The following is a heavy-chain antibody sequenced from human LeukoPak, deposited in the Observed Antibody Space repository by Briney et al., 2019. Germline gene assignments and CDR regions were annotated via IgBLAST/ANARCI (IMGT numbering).Heavy chain of an antibody. J-gene: IGHJ6*02. CDR3: ARGRYYYYGMDV. D-gene: IGHD5-24*01. Sequence: SETLSLTCTVSGGSISSYYWSWIRQPPGKGLEWIGYIYYSGSTNYNPSLKSRVTISVDTSKNQFSLKLSSVTAADTAVYYCARGRYYYYGMDVWGQGTTVTVSS. CDR2: IYYSGST. CDR1: GGSISSYY. V-gene: IGHV4-59*12.